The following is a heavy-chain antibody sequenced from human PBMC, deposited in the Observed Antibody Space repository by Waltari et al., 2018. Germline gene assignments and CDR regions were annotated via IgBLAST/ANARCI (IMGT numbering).Heavy chain of an antibody. V-gene: IGHV4-4*07. J-gene: IGHJ2*01. CDR3: ARDRGIGWNYDWYFDL. Sequence: QVQLQESGPGLVKPSETLSLTCTVSGGSISSYYWSWIRQPAGKGLEWIGSIYTSGSTNYNPSLKSRCTMSVDTSKNQFSLKLSSVTAADTAVYYCARDRGIGWNYDWYFDLWGRGTLVTVSS. CDR1: GGSISSYY. CDR2: IYTSGST. D-gene: IGHD1-7*01.